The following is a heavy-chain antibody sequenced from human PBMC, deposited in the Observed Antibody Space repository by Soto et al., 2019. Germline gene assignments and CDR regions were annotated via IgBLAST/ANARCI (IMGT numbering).Heavy chain of an antibody. CDR3: AQLVVAGITYYRDS. CDR2: IYWDDDK. J-gene: IGHJ4*02. Sequence: QITLKESGPTLVKPTQTLTMTCNFSGFSLSTSGVGVGWIRQPPGKALEWLTFIYWDDDKRNSPFLKSRLTITKYTSKKQLILTMTNMDPVDTATYYFAQLVVAGITYYRDSWGQGTLVTVSS. D-gene: IGHD2-15*01. V-gene: IGHV2-5*02. CDR1: GFSLSTSGVG.